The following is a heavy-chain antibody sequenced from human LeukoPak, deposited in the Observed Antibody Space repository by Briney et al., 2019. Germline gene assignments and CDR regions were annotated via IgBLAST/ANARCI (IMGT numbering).Heavy chain of an antibody. V-gene: IGHV4-61*02. D-gene: IGHD1-7*01. J-gene: IGHJ4*02. Sequence: SETLPLTCTISGGSIRSSANYWGWIRQPPGKGLEWIGRIYTSGSTSYSPSLKSRVTISLDTSKNQFSLRLSSVTAADTAVYYCARGGELLNYLGQGTLVTVSS. CDR1: GGSIRSSANY. CDR2: IYTSGST. CDR3: ARGGELLNY.